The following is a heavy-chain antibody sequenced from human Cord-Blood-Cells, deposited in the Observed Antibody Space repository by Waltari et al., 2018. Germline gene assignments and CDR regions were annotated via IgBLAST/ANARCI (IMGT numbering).Heavy chain of an antibody. J-gene: IGHJ3*02. Sequence: QVQLQESGPGLVKPSETLSLTCTVPGGSIRSYYWSWIRQPPGKGLEWIGYIYYSGSTNYNPSLKSRVTISVDTSKNQFSLKLSSVTAADTAVYYCARVGSSSSGRKNAFDIWGQGTMVTVSS. D-gene: IGHD6-13*01. CDR1: GGSIRSYY. CDR2: IYYSGST. CDR3: ARVGSSSSGRKNAFDI. V-gene: IGHV4-59*01.